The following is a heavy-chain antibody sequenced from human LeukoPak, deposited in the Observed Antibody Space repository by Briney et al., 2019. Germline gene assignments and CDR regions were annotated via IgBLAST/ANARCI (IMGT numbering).Heavy chain of an antibody. J-gene: IGHJ4*02. V-gene: IGHV1-46*01. CDR1: GYTFTSYY. CDR3: AKGSSMGPISFYLDY. CDR2: INPSGGST. Sequence: ASVKVSCKASGYTFTSYYMHWVRQAPGQGLEWMGIINPSGGSTSYAQKFQGRVTITRDTSANTAHLELDSLTSEDTAVYYCAKGSSMGPISFYLDYWGQGTLVAVSS. D-gene: IGHD5-24*01.